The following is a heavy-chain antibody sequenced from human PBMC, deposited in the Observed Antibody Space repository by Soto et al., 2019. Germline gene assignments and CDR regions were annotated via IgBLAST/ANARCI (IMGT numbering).Heavy chain of an antibody. D-gene: IGHD6-19*01. J-gene: IGHJ4*02. CDR3: AKDLNSSGWPKPDY. Sequence: QVQLVESGGGVVQPGRSLRLSCAASGFTFSSYGMHWVRQAPGKGLEWVAVISYDGSNKYYADSVKGRFTISRDNSKNTLYLQRNSLRAEDTAVYYCAKDLNSSGWPKPDYWGQGTLVTVSS. V-gene: IGHV3-30*18. CDR1: GFTFSSYG. CDR2: ISYDGSNK.